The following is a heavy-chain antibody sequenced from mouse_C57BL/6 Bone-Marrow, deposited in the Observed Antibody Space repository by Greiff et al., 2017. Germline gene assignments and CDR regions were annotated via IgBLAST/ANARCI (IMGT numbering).Heavy chain of an antibody. CDR2: INYDGSST. J-gene: IGHJ4*01. CDR3: ARDKGLYAMDY. D-gene: IGHD3-3*01. CDR1: GFTFSDYS. V-gene: IGHV5-16*01. Sequence: EVQVVESEGGLVQPGSSMKLSCTASGFTFSDYSMAWVRQVPEKGLEWVANINYDGSSTYYLDSLKSRFIISRDNAKNILYLQMSSLKSEDTATYYCARDKGLYAMDYWGQGTSVTVSA.